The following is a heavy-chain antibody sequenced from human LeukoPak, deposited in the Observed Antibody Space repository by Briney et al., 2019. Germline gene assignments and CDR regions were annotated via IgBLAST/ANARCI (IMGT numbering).Heavy chain of an antibody. V-gene: IGHV3-23*01. CDR3: ARDLGQYYDTSDNWFDP. Sequence: GGSLRLSCAASGFTFRSYGMSWVRQAPGKGLEWVAAISGGGGSTYYADSVKGRFTISRDNSKNTLNLQMNSLRAEDTAVYYCARDLGQYYDTSDNWFDPWGQGTLVTVSS. CDR2: ISGGGGST. D-gene: IGHD3-22*01. CDR1: GFTFRSYG. J-gene: IGHJ5*02.